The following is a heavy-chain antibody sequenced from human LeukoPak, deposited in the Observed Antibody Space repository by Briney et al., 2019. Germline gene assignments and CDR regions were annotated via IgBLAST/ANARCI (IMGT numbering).Heavy chain of an antibody. J-gene: IGHJ6*02. Sequence: ASVKVSCKVSGYTLTELSMHWVRQAPGKGLEWMGGFDPEDGETIYAQKFQGRVTMTEDTSTDTAYMELSSLRSEDTAVYYCATVLSGPPYYYYGMGVWGQGTTVTVSS. CDR1: GYTLTELS. CDR2: FDPEDGET. CDR3: ATVLSGPPYYYYGMGV. D-gene: IGHD7-27*01. V-gene: IGHV1-24*01.